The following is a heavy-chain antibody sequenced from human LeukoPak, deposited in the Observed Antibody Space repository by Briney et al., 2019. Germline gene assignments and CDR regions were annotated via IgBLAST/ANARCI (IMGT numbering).Heavy chain of an antibody. Sequence: SETLSLTCTVSGGSISSSSYYWGWICQPPGKGLEWIGSIYYSGSTYYNPSLKSRFTISVDTSKNQFSLKLSSVTAADTAVYYCARDRYYYDSSGFSWFDPWGQGTLVTVSS. J-gene: IGHJ5*02. CDR2: IYYSGST. CDR1: GGSISSSSYY. D-gene: IGHD3-22*01. V-gene: IGHV4-39*07. CDR3: ARDRYYYDSSGFSWFDP.